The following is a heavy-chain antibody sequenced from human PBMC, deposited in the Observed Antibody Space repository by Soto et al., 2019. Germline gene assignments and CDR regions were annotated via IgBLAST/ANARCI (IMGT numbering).Heavy chain of an antibody. D-gene: IGHD2-21*01. CDR2: ISSSSSTI. Sequence: EVQLVESGGGLVQPGGSLRLSCAASGFTFSSYSMNWVRQAPGKGLEWVSYISSSSSTIYYADSVKGRFTISRDNAKNSLYLQMNSLRDEDTAVYYCARDRLWRRGGDAFDIWGQGTMVTVSS. J-gene: IGHJ3*02. V-gene: IGHV3-48*02. CDR3: ARDRLWRRGGDAFDI. CDR1: GFTFSSYS.